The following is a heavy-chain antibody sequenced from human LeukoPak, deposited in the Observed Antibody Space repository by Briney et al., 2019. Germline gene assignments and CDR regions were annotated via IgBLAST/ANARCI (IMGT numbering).Heavy chain of an antibody. D-gene: IGHD4-11*01. V-gene: IGHV1-69*05. J-gene: IGHJ3*02. CDR3: ARGSPTVTTLGIRYDAFDI. CDR2: IIPIFGTA. Sequence: SVKVSCKASGGTFSSYAISWVRQAPGQGLEWMGGIIPIFGTANYAQKFQGRVTITTDESTSTAYMELSSLRSEDTAVYYCARGSPTVTTLGIRYDAFDIWGQGTMVTVSS. CDR1: GGTFSSYA.